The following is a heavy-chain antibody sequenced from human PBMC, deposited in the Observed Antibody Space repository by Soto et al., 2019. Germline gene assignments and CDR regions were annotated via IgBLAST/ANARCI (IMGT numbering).Heavy chain of an antibody. CDR2: INHSGST. D-gene: IGHD6-6*01. CDR1: DGSFSGYY. V-gene: IGHV4-34*01. J-gene: IGHJ4*02. Sequence: SQTLSLTCAVYDGSFSGYYWTWIRQPPGTGLEWIGEINHSGSTHYNPSLKSRVTTSLDTSKNQFSLKLSSVTAADTAIYYCARSSIVPRVFMYPFDFWGQGTLVTVSS. CDR3: ARSSIVPRVFMYPFDF.